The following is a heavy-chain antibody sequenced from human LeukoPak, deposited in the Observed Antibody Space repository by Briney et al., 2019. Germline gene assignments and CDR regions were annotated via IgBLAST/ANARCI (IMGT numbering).Heavy chain of an antibody. D-gene: IGHD3-10*01. Sequence: PSETLSLTCTVSGGSISSSYWSWIRQPPGKGLEWIGYISYSGSTNYNPSLKSRVTISVDTSNNQFSLRLSSVTAADTAVYYCARDPFGSNAFDIWGQGTVVAVSS. CDR3: ARDPFGSNAFDI. CDR2: ISYSGST. V-gene: IGHV4-59*01. J-gene: IGHJ3*02. CDR1: GGSISSSY.